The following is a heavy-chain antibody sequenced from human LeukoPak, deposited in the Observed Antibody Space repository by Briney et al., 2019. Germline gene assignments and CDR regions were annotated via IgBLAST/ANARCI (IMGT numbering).Heavy chain of an antibody. Sequence: GESLKISCKGSGYSFTSYWIGWVRQVPGKGLEWMGIIYPGDSDTRYSPSFQGQVTISADKSISTAYLQWSSLKATDTAMYYCARSSGSYYNHFDYWGQGTLVTVSS. CDR3: ARSSGSYYNHFDY. J-gene: IGHJ4*02. CDR2: IYPGDSDT. D-gene: IGHD3-10*01. V-gene: IGHV5-51*01. CDR1: GYSFTSYW.